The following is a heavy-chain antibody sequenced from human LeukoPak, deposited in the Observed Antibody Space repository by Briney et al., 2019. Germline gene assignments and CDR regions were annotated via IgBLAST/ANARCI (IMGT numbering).Heavy chain of an antibody. J-gene: IGHJ4*02. V-gene: IGHV3-30-3*01. D-gene: IGHD6-19*01. CDR1: GFTFSSYA. Sequence: PGGSLRLSCAASGFTFSSYAMHWVRQAPGKGLEWVAVISYDGSNKYYADSVKGRFTTSRDNSKNTLYLQMKSLRAEDTAVYYWARAKAVAGPFDYWGQGTLVTVSS. CDR3: ARAKAVAGPFDY. CDR2: ISYDGSNK.